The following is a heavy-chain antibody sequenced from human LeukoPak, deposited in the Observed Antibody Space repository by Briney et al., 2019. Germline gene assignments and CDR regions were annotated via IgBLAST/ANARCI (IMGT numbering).Heavy chain of an antibody. V-gene: IGHV1-2*02. J-gene: IGHJ2*01. CDR3: ARWEAGDSYWYFDL. CDR1: GYTFTGYY. D-gene: IGHD7-27*01. CDR2: INPNSGGT. Sequence: ASVKVSCKASGYTFTGYYMHWVRQAPGQGLEWMGWINPNSGGTNCAQKFQGRVTMTRDTSISTAYMELSRLRSDDTAVYYCARWEAGDSYWYFDLWGRGTLVTVSS.